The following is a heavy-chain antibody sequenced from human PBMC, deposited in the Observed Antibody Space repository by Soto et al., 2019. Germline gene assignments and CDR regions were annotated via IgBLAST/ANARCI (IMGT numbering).Heavy chain of an antibody. CDR2: IYYSGST. CDR3: ARVFGAQLVPGWFDP. CDR1: GGSISSDNYY. V-gene: IGHV4-30-4*01. Sequence: QVQLQESGPGLVKASQTLSLTCTVSGGSISSDNYYWNWIRQPPGKGLEWIGYIYYSGSTYYNPSLKSRVTISVATSKNQFSLKLSSVTAADTAVYYCARVFGAQLVPGWFDPWGQGTLVTVSS. D-gene: IGHD6-13*01. J-gene: IGHJ5*02.